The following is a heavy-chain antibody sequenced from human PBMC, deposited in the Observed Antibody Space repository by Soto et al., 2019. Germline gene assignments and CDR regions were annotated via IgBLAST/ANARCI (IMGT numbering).Heavy chain of an antibody. CDR2: IDPSTSYI. CDR1: GFTFSSYT. V-gene: IGHV3-21*06. D-gene: IGHD3-22*01. J-gene: IGHJ2*01. Sequence: GGSLRLSCAASGFTFSSYTMNWVRQAPGKGLEWVSSIDPSTSYIYYADSVKGRFTISRDNAKNSLYLQMNSLRAEDTAVYYCARGDYYDSSGPPRRYFDLWGRGTLVTVPQ. CDR3: ARGDYYDSSGPPRRYFDL.